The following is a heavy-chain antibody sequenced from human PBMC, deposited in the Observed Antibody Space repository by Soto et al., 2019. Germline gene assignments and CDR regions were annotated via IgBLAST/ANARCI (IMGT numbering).Heavy chain of an antibody. J-gene: IGHJ6*02. Sequence: QVQLVESGGGVVQPGRSLRLSCAASGFTFSVYGMHWVRQAPGKGLEVVALVSYDGRIKYDADSVKGRFTISRDNSKNPLYLQMNSLRVEDTAVYYCAKDGSHLAVAGTSPTSYFYGLAVWGQGTTVTVSS. CDR3: AKDGSHLAVAGTSPTSYFYGLAV. CDR1: GFTFSVYG. V-gene: IGHV3-30*18. D-gene: IGHD6-19*01. CDR2: VSYDGRIK.